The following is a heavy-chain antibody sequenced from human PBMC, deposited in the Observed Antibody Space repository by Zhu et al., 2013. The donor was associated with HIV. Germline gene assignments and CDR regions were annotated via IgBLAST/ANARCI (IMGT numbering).Heavy chain of an antibody. CDR3: ARDRLSDAFDI. CDR2: INPNSGVT. D-gene: IGHD3-16*02. CDR1: GYTFTGHY. Sequence: QVQLVQSGAEVKKPGASVKVSCKASGYTFTGHYMQWVRQAPGQGLEWMGWINPNSGVTKYAQKFQGRVTMTRDTSISTAYMELSSLTSDDTAVYYCARDRLSDAFDIWGLGTTLTVTS. J-gene: IGHJ3*02. V-gene: IGHV1-2*02.